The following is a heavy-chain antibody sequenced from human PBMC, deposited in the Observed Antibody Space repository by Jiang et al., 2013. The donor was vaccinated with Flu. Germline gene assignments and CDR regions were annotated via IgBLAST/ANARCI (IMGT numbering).Heavy chain of an antibody. V-gene: IGHV4-38-2*01. CDR2: IYHSGST. J-gene: IGHJ4*02. CDR3: ARGPLGRVTDY. CDR1: GYSISSGYY. Sequence: KPSETLSLTCAVSGYSISSGYYWGWIRQPPGKGLEWIGSIYHSGSTYYNPSLKSRVTISVDTSKNQFSLKLSSVTAADTAVYYCARGPLGRVTDYWGQGTLVTVSS. D-gene: IGHD2-21*02.